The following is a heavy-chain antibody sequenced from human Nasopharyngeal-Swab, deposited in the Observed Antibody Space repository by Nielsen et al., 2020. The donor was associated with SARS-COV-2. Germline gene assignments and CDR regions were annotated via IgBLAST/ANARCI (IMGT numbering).Heavy chain of an antibody. V-gene: IGHV3-7*03. Sequence: WIRQPPGKGLEWVANIKQDGSEKYYVDSVKGRFTISRDNAKNSLYLQMNSLRAEDTAVYYCARGVLYNLYYYYGMDVWGQGTTVTVSS. D-gene: IGHD1-1*01. CDR2: IKQDGSEK. J-gene: IGHJ6*02. CDR3: ARGVLYNLYYYYGMDV.